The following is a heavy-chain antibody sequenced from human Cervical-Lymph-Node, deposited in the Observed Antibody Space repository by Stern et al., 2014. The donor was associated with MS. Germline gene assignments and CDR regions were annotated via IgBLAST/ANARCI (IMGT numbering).Heavy chain of an antibody. CDR3: ARDTSSPERSDW. CDR2: ITNVGST. D-gene: IGHD1-1*01. Sequence: EVQLVESGGGVIQPGGSLRLSCTASGFTVSRDYMPWVRQAPGKGLEWLSLITNVGSTFYTDSVKGRFTISRDDSKNTVYLHMTSLRAEDTAMYYCARDTSSPERSDWWGQGTLVTVSS. CDR1: GFTVSRDY. J-gene: IGHJ4*02. V-gene: IGHV3-53*01.